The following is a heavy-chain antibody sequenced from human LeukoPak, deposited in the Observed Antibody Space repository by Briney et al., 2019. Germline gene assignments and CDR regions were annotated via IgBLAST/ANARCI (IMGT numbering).Heavy chain of an antibody. CDR3: ARDTGDSSGYYAY. V-gene: IGHV3-21*01. CDR2: ISSSSSYI. Sequence: PGGSLRLSCAASGFTFSIYSMNWVRQAPGKGLEWVSSISSSSSYIYYADSVKGRFTISRDNAKNSLYLQMNSLRAEDTAVYYCARDTGDSSGYYAYWGQGTLVTVSS. CDR1: GFTFSIYS. D-gene: IGHD3-22*01. J-gene: IGHJ4*02.